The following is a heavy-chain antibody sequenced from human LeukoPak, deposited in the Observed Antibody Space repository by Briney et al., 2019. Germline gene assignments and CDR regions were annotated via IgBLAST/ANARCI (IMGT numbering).Heavy chain of an antibody. V-gene: IGHV1-2*02. J-gene: IGHJ6*02. Sequence: ASVKVSCKASGYTFTSYAMNWVRQAPGQGLEWMGWINPNSGGTDYAQKFQGRVTMTRDTSISTAYMELSRLRSDDTAVYYCARFMTTVVTSYYYYGMDVWGQGTTVTVSS. CDR1: GYTFTSYA. D-gene: IGHD4-23*01. CDR3: ARFMTTVVTSYYYYGMDV. CDR2: INPNSGGT.